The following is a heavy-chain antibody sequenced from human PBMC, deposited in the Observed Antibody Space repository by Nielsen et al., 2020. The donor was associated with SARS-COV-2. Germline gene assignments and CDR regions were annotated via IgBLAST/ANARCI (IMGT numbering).Heavy chain of an antibody. CDR1: GYTFTGYY. V-gene: IGHV1-2*06. CDR2: INPNSGGT. Sequence: ASVKVSCKASGYTFTGYYMHWVRQAPGQGLEWMGRINPNSGGTNYAQKFQGRVTMTRDTSTSTVYMELSSLRSEDTAVYYCARGKAGRRPFDYWGQGTLVTVSS. J-gene: IGHJ4*02. CDR3: ARGKAGRRPFDY. D-gene: IGHD1-1*01.